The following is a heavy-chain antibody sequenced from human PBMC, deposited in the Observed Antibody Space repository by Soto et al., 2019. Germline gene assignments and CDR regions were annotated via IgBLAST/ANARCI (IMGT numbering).Heavy chain of an antibody. Sequence: ASVKVSCKASGYTFTSYGISWVRQAPGQGLEWMGWINPSGGSTSYAQKFQGRVTMTRDTSTSTVYMELSSLRSEDTAVYYCAGGPGDYFDYWGQGTLVTVSS. CDR2: INPSGGST. V-gene: IGHV1-46*01. CDR3: AGGPGDYFDY. J-gene: IGHJ4*02. CDR1: GYTFTSYG.